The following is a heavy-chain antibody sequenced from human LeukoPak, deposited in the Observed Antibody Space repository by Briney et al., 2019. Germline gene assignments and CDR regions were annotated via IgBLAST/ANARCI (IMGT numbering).Heavy chain of an antibody. J-gene: IGHJ4*02. D-gene: IGHD3-22*01. CDR2: ISYDGSNK. CDR1: GFTFSSYA. V-gene: IGHV3-30-3*01. CDR3: ARAYYDSSGYYYPQSDY. Sequence: GGSLRLSCAASGFTFSSYAMHWVRQAPGKGLEWVAVISYDGSNKYYADSVKGRFTISRDNSKNTLYLQMNSLRAEDTAVYYCARAYYDSSGYYYPQSDYWGQGTLVTVSS.